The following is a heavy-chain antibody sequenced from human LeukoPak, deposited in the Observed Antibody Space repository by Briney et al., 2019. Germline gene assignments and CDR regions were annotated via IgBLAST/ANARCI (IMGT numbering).Heavy chain of an antibody. V-gene: IGHV1-2*02. Sequence: ASVKISCKTSGYTFTGYYIHWVRQAPGQGLEWMGWINANSGGTIYAQKFQGRVTMTRDTSISTAYMELSRLTAYDTAVYYCTREDYWGQGTLVTVSS. CDR2: INANSGGT. CDR3: TREDY. CDR1: GYTFTGYY. J-gene: IGHJ4*02.